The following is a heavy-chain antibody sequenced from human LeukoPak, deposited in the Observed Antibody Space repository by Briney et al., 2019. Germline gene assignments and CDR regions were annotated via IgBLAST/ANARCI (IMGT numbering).Heavy chain of an antibody. V-gene: IGHV3-21*01. CDR1: GFAFSSYN. D-gene: IGHD2-21*02. CDR2: ISSSSNYI. CDR3: ARSIVVKTASYDAFDM. J-gene: IGHJ3*02. Sequence: GSLRLSCAASGFAFSSYNMNWVRQAPGKGLEWVSIISSSSNYIYYADSVKGRFTISRDNAKKSLYLQMNSLRAEDTAVYYCARSIVVKTASYDAFDMWGQGTMVTVSP.